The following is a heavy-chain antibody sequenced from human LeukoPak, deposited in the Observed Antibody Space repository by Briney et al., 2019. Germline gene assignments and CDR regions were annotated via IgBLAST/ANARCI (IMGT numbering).Heavy chain of an antibody. CDR2: INPNSGGT. CDR3: ARDSQLLSVDP. CDR1: GYTFTGYY. J-gene: IGHJ5*02. D-gene: IGHD2-2*01. Sequence: ASVKVSCXASGYTFTGYYMHWVRQALGQGLEWMGWINPNSGGTNYAQKFQGRVTMTRDTSSSTAYMELSRLRSDDTAVYYCARDSQLLSVDPWGQGTLVTVSS. V-gene: IGHV1-2*02.